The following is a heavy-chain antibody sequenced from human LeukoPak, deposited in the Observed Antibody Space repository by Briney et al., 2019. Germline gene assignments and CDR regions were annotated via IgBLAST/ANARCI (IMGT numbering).Heavy chain of an antibody. CDR3: AREPTSGRVPLDV. CDR2: ISDGGTHL. Sequence: GGSLRLSCAGSGFIFRNYGMHWVRQAPGQGLEWVAVISDGGTHLYYADSVKGRFTISRDNSESTMYLQMNSLRVEDTAVYYCAREPTSGRVPLDVWGQGTTVTVSS. D-gene: IGHD3-3*01. J-gene: IGHJ6*02. V-gene: IGHV3-30*03. CDR1: GFIFRNYG.